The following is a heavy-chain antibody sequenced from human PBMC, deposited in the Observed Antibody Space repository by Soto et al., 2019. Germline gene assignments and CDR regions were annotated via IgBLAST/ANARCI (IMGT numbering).Heavy chain of an antibody. V-gene: IGHV1-2*04. CDR1: GYTFTGYY. Sequence: QVQLVQSGAEVKKPGASVKVSCKASGYTFTGYYMHWVRQAPGQGLEWMGWINPNSGGTNYAQKFQGWVTMTRDTSLSTAYMELSRLRSDDTAVYYCARGSGPEDIVVVPAAKKYNWFDPWGQGTLVTVSS. CDR3: ARGSGPEDIVVVPAAKKYNWFDP. D-gene: IGHD2-2*01. CDR2: INPNSGGT. J-gene: IGHJ5*02.